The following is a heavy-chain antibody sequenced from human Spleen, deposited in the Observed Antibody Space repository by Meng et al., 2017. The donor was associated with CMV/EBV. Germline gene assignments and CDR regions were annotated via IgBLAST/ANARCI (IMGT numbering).Heavy chain of an antibody. CDR2: ISSSGSTI. V-gene: IGHV3-11*04. Sequence: GESLKISCAASGFTFSDYYMSWIRQAPGKGLEWVSYISSSGSTIYYTDSVKGRFSISRDNAKNSLYLQMNSLRADDTALYFCARGLPAIGSFDYWGQGTLVTVSS. D-gene: IGHD1-26*01. J-gene: IGHJ4*02. CDR3: ARGLPAIGSFDY. CDR1: GFTFSDYY.